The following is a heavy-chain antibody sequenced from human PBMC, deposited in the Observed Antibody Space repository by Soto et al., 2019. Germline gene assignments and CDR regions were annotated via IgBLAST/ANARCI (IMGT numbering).Heavy chain of an antibody. CDR3: ARDRSDSSRADSFDI. V-gene: IGHV3-53*01. CDR2: IYRGLAT. Sequence: GSLRLSCAVSGFTVSNTYMSWVRQAPGKGLEWIPVIYRGLATYYADSVKGRFTISRDDSKNTVYLQMNSLTAEDTAVYFCARDRSDSSRADSFDIWGQGTMVTVSS. D-gene: IGHD6-25*01. CDR1: GFTVSNTY. J-gene: IGHJ3*02.